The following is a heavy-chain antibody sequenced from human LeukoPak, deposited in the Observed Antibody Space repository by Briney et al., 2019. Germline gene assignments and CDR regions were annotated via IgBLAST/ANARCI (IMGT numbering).Heavy chain of an antibody. Sequence: ASVKVSCKASGYTFTGYYMHWVRQAPGQGLEWMGWISPNGGGTKYAQKFQGRVTMTRDKSINTAYMELSRLRSDDTAVYYCARDRGIAVAAGTSEYWGQGTLVTVSS. V-gene: IGHV1-2*02. CDR2: ISPNGGGT. J-gene: IGHJ4*02. CDR1: GYTFTGYY. CDR3: ARDRGIAVAAGTSEY. D-gene: IGHD6-19*01.